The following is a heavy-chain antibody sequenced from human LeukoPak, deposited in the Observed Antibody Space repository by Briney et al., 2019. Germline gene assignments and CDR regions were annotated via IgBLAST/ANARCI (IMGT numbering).Heavy chain of an antibody. V-gene: IGHV4-59*08. J-gene: IGHJ4*02. CDR2: IYYSGST. CDR1: SGSISSYY. D-gene: IGHD4-17*01. Sequence: SETLSLTCTVSSGSISSYYWSWIRQPPGKGLEWIGYIYYSGSTNYNPSLKSRVTISVDTSKNQFSLKLSSVTAADTAVYYCARQHYGDRHFDYWGQGTLVTVSS. CDR3: ARQHYGDRHFDY.